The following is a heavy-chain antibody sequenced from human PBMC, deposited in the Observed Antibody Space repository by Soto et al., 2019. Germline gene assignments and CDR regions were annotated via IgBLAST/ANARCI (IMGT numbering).Heavy chain of an antibody. V-gene: IGHV4-59*01. CDR2: IYYSGST. D-gene: IGHD2-8*01. J-gene: IGHJ5*02. Sequence: PSETLSLTCTVSGGSISSYYWSWIRQPPGKGLEWIGYIYYSGSTNYNPSLKSRVTISVDTSKNQFSLKLSSVTAADTAVYYCARVISYCTNGVCYANWFDPWGQGTLVTVSS. CDR3: ARVISYCTNGVCYANWFDP. CDR1: GGSISSYY.